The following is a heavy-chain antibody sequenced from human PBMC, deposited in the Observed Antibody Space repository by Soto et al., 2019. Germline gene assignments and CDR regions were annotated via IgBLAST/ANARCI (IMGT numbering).Heavy chain of an antibody. V-gene: IGHV1-69*13. D-gene: IGHD5-12*01. CDR2: IIPIFGTA. J-gene: IGHJ4*02. CDR1: GGTFSSYA. Sequence: ASVKVSCKASGGTFSSYAISWVRQAPGQGLEWMGGIIPIFGTANYAQKFQGRVTITADESTSTAYMELSSLRSEDTAVYYCASGGIVATRLGFDYWGQGTLVTVSS. CDR3: ASGGIVATRLGFDY.